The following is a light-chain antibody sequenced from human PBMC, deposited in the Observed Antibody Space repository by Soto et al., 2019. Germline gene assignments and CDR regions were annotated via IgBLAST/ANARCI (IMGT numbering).Light chain of an antibody. Sequence: QSVLTQPPSVSAAPGQKVTISCSGSSSNIGNNYVSWYQQLPGTAPKLLIYENNKGPSGIPDRFSGSKSGTSATLGITGLQTGDEADYYCGTWDSSLSACYVFGTGTKVTVL. V-gene: IGLV1-51*02. J-gene: IGLJ1*01. CDR3: GTWDSSLSACYV. CDR1: SSNIGNNY. CDR2: ENN.